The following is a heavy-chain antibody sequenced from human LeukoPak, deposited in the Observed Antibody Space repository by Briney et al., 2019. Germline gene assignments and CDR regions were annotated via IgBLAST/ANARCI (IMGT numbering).Heavy chain of an antibody. J-gene: IGHJ1*01. V-gene: IGHV3-53*01. Sequence: GGSLRLSCAASGFTVSTNYMSWVRQAPGKGLEWVSVIYSDSTTYYADSVKGRFTISRDNSKNTLFLQMNSLRAEDTAVYYCARGLAAAHYFQYWGQGTLVTVSS. D-gene: IGHD6-13*01. CDR1: GFTVSTNY. CDR3: ARGLAAAHYFQY. CDR2: IYSDSTT.